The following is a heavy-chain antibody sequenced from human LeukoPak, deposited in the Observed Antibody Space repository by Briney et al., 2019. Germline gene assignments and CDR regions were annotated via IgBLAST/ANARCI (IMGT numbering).Heavy chain of an antibody. CDR1: GFTLSSYD. CDR3: TRGRPYDGKRSYFDS. CDR2: IDIAGDT. J-gene: IGHJ4*02. V-gene: IGHV3-13*01. D-gene: IGHD4-23*01. Sequence: PGGSLRLSCAASGFTLSSYDMHWVRQVIGIGLEWVSAIDIAGDTYCPGSVRGRFTVSRENAKNALYLQMNGLTAEDTAVYYCTRGRPYDGKRSYFDSWGQGTLVTVSS.